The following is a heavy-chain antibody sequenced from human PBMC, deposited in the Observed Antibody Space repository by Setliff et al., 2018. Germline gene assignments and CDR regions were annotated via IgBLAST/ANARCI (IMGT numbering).Heavy chain of an antibody. CDR1: GYTFNSYG. V-gene: IGHV1-18*01. CDR3: AGVRPCGVDCSTGVGGPYYFDH. CDR2: ISCYDGNT. D-gene: IGHD2-21*02. J-gene: IGHJ4*02. Sequence: ASVKVSCKASGYTFNSYGITWVRQAPGQGLEWMGWISCYDGNTRYARKIQGRATMTTDTSTTTAYMELRSLTSDDKAVYYCAGVRPCGVDCSTGVGGPYYFDHWGQGTLVTVSS.